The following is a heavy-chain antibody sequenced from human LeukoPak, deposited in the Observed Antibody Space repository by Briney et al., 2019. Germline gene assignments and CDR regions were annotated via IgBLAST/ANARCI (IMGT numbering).Heavy chain of an antibody. V-gene: IGHV3-13*01. Sequence: VQPGGSLRLSCAASGFTYSSYDMHWVRQVTGKGLEWVSAIGTAGDTYYSGSVKGRFTISRENAKNSLYLQMNSLGAGDTAVYYCAREATGTYCSSNGCWLDAFDIWGQGTVVTVSS. D-gene: IGHD2-2*01. CDR1: GFTYSSYD. CDR2: IGTAGDT. J-gene: IGHJ3*02. CDR3: AREATGTYCSSNGCWLDAFDI.